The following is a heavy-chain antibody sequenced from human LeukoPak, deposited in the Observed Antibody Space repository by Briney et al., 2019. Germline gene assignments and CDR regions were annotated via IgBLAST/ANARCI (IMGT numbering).Heavy chain of an antibody. CDR1: GYTFTGYY. D-gene: IGHD6-6*01. Sequence: SVKVSCKASGYTFTGYYMHWVRQAPGQGLEWMGGIIPIFGTANYAQKFQGRVTMTEDTSTDTAYMELSSLRSEDTAVYYCATSPTNYYGMDVWGQGTTVTVSS. V-gene: IGHV1-69*06. CDR3: ATSPTNYYGMDV. J-gene: IGHJ6*02. CDR2: IIPIFGTA.